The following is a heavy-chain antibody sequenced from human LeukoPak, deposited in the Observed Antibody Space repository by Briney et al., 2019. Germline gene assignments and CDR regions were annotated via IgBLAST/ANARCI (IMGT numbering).Heavy chain of an antibody. V-gene: IGHV3-30*02. CDR3: AKATSSYSGSYTGDY. CDR1: GFTFSSYG. D-gene: IGHD1-26*01. J-gene: IGHJ4*02. CDR2: IRYDGSNK. Sequence: GSLRLSCAASGFTFSSYGMHWVRQAPGKGLEWVAFIRYDGSNKYYADSVKGRFTISRDNSKNTLYLQMNSLRAEDTAVYYCAKATSSYSGSYTGDYWGQGTLVTVSS.